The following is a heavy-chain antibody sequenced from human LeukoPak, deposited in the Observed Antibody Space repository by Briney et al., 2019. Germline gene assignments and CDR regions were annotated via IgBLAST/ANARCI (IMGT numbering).Heavy chain of an antibody. Sequence: SETLSLTCTVSGYSISSGYYWNWIRQPAGKELEWIGLIYTSGSTNYNPSLKSRVTISVDTSKNQVSLKLSSVTAADTAVYYCAGEYAYWGQGTLVTVSS. CDR2: IYTSGST. J-gene: IGHJ4*02. CDR1: GYSISSGYY. CDR3: AGEYAY. D-gene: IGHD2-2*01. V-gene: IGHV4-61*02.